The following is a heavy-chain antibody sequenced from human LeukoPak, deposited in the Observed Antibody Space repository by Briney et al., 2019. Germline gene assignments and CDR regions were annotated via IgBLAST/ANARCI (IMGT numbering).Heavy chain of an antibody. V-gene: IGHV3-30*04. CDR1: GLTFSNSA. Sequence: GGSLRLSCVASGLTFSNSAMHWVRQAPGKGLEWVAIMSFDGSHERYGDSVKGRLTLSRDNSKNTLYLQINSLRTEDTAVYYCARGGKCSDGKCYLIDYWGQGTLVTVSS. CDR2: MSFDGSHE. CDR3: ARGGKCSDGKCYLIDY. J-gene: IGHJ4*02. D-gene: IGHD2-15*01.